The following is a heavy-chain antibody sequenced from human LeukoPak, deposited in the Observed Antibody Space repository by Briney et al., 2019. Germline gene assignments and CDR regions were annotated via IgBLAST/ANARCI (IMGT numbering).Heavy chain of an antibody. J-gene: IGHJ4*02. V-gene: IGHV3-23*01. CDR1: GFTVSSNY. Sequence: GGSLRLSCAASGFTVSSNYMSWVRQAPGKGLEWVSSINNSGSSTYYADSVKGRFTISRDNSKNTLYLQMNSLRAEDTAVYYCAKSVNILTNFAYWGQGTLVTVSS. CDR3: AKSVNILTNFAY. D-gene: IGHD3-9*01. CDR2: INNSGSST.